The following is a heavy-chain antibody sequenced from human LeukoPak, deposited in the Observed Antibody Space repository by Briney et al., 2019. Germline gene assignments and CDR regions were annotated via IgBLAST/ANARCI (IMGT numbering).Heavy chain of an antibody. V-gene: IGHV3-23*01. CDR3: ARDPEYDFDY. J-gene: IGHJ4*02. CDR2: ISGSGGST. CDR1: GFTFSSYA. Sequence: GGSLRLSCAASGFTFSSYAMSWVRQAPGKGLEWVSAISGSGGSTYYADSVKGRFTISRDNAKNSLYLQMNSLRAEDTAVYYCARDPEYDFDYWGQGTRVTVSS. D-gene: IGHD2/OR15-2a*01.